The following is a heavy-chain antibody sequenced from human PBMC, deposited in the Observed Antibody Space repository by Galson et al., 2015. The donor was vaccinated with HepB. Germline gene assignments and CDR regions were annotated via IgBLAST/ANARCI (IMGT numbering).Heavy chain of an antibody. V-gene: IGHV3-48*01. CDR1: GFTFSTYS. CDR3: ARACSSSTCYPYYYYYMDV. CDR2: ISSGGGTI. J-gene: IGHJ6*03. Sequence: SLRLSCAASGFTFSTYSTHWVRQAPGKGLEWVSFISSGGGTIHYADSVKGRFTISRDNAKNSLYLQMSGLRAEDTALYYCARACSSSTCYPYYYYYMDVWGKGTTVTVSS. D-gene: IGHD2-2*01.